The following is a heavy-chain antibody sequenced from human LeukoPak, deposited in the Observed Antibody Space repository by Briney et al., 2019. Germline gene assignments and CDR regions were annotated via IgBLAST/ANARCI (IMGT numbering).Heavy chain of an antibody. D-gene: IGHD6-13*01. J-gene: IGHJ4*02. V-gene: IGHV3-7*01. CDR3: ARDPESSSFDL. CDR2: IDQGGSVR. CDR1: GFSFSTYW. Sequence: GGSLRLSCAASGFSFSTYWMSWVRQTPEKGLEFVANIDQGGSVRNYMDSLKGRCTISRDNAKKSLYLEVNSLRADDTAVYYCARDPESSSFDLWGRGALVTVSS.